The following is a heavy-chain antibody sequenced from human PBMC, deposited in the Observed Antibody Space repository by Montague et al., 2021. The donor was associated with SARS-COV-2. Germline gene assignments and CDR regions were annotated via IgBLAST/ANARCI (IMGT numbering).Heavy chain of an antibody. Sequence: SETLSLTCAVYGGSFSDYHWSWIRQPPGGGLEWIGRINHGGSTKYNPSLKSRVTISIDTSKNQFSLTLSSVTAADTAVYYCARGTPGYWGQGTLVTVSS. CDR2: INHGGST. CDR3: ARGTPGY. V-gene: IGHV4-34*01. J-gene: IGHJ4*02. CDR1: GGSFSDYH. D-gene: IGHD2-2*03.